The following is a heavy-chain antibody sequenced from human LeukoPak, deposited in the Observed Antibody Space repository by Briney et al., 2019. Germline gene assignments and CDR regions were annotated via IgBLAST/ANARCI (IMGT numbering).Heavy chain of an antibody. CDR2: IYHSGST. J-gene: IGHJ5*02. CDR3: ARDSAGVDFWSEPRNWFDP. Sequence: SETLSLTCAVSGYSISSGYYWGWIRQPPGKGLEWIGGIYHSGSTYYNPSLKSRVTISVDTSKNQFSLKLSSVTAADTAVYYCARDSAGVDFWSEPRNWFDPWGQGTLVTVSS. D-gene: IGHD3-3*01. CDR1: GYSISSGYY. V-gene: IGHV4-38-2*02.